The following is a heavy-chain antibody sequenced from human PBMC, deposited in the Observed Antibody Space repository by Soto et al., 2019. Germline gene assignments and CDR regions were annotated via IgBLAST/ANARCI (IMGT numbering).Heavy chain of an antibody. Sequence: GVSLRLSCTVSGLTFGDYWMTGVRQAPGKGLEWVANMNRDGSNKYYADSVKGRFTISRDNSKNTLYLQMSSLRAEDTAVYYCARDKSWGPGTLVTVSS. CDR1: GLTFGDYW. CDR3: ARDKS. V-gene: IGHV3-7*05. CDR2: MNRDGSNK. J-gene: IGHJ5*02.